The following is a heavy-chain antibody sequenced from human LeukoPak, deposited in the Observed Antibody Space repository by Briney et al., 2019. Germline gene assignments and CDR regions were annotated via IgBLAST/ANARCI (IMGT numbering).Heavy chain of an antibody. CDR1: GFTFSRHW. Sequence: GGSLRLSCATPGFTFSRHWMSWVRQAPGKGPEWVANIKQDGSERYYVHSVKRRFTISRDNAKNSLYLQMNSLRAEDTAVYYCARDGGHSTDLDYWGQGTLVTVSS. CDR3: ARDGGHSTDLDY. J-gene: IGHJ4*02. CDR2: IKQDGSER. D-gene: IGHD2-8*02. V-gene: IGHV3-7*01.